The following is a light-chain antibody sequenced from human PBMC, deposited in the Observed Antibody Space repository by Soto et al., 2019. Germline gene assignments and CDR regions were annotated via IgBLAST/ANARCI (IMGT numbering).Light chain of an antibody. V-gene: IGKV1-39*01. CDR1: QSISSY. CDR3: QQSYISWT. Sequence: DIQVTQSPSSLSASVGDRVTITCRASQSISSYLNWYQQKPGKAPKLLIYAASSLQSGVPSRFSGSGSGTDFTLTISSLQPDDFATYYCQQSYISWTFGQGAKA. J-gene: IGKJ1*01. CDR2: AAS.